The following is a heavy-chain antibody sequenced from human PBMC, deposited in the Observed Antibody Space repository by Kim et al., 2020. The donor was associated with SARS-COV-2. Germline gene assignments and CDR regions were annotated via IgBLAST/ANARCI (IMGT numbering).Heavy chain of an antibody. J-gene: IGHJ4*02. V-gene: IGHV4-39*07. CDR1: GGSISSSSYY. CDR2: IYYSGST. CDR3: ARDPSLYYYGSGSYSK. D-gene: IGHD3-10*01. Sequence: SETLSLTCTVSGGSISSSSYYWGWIRQPPGKGLEWIGSIYYSGSTYYNPSLKSRVTISVDTSKNQFSLKLSSVTAADTAVYYCARDPSLYYYGSGSYSKWGQGTLVTVSS.